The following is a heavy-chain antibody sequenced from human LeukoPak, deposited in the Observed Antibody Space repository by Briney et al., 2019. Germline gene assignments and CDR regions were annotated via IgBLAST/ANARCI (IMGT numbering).Heavy chain of an antibody. CDR1: GFTFSDYY. CDR3: ARVYSYGPLDY. CDR2: ISSSGSTI. D-gene: IGHD5-18*01. J-gene: IGHJ4*02. Sequence: GGSLRLSCAASGFTFSDYYMSWIRQAPGKGLEWVSYISSSGSTIYYADSVKGRFTNSRDNAKNSLYLQMNSLRAEDTAVYYCARVYSYGPLDYWGQGTLVTVSS. V-gene: IGHV3-11*01.